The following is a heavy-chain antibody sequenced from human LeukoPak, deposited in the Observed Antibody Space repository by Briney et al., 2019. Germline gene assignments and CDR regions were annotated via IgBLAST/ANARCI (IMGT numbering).Heavy chain of an antibody. CDR1: GYTFINYG. D-gene: IGHD3-10*01. CDR3: ARTNYYGSGSYYIGHYYYYYYMDV. J-gene: IGHJ6*03. CDR2: MNPNSGNT. V-gene: IGHV1-8*02. Sequence: ASVKVSCKASGYTFINYGLSWMRQAPGQGLEWMGWMNPNSGNTGYAQKFQGRVTMTRNTSISTAYMELSSLRSEDTAVYYCARTNYYGSGSYYIGHYYYYYYMDVWGKGTTVTISS.